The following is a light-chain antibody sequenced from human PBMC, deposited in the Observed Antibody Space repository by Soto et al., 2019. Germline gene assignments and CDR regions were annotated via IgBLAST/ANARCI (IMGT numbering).Light chain of an antibody. V-gene: IGLV1-40*01. Sequence: QSVLTQPPSVSGAPGQRVTLSCTGNTSNLGAGYDVHWYQQLPGAAPKLVIFGNRNRPSGVPERFSGPKSGTSASLAITGLQAEDEADYYCQAYDYTLTASVFGGGTKVTVL. J-gene: IGLJ3*02. CDR3: QAYDYTLTASV. CDR1: TSNLGAGYD. CDR2: GNR.